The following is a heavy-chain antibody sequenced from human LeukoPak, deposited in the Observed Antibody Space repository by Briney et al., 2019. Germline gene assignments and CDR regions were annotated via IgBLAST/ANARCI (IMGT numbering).Heavy chain of an antibody. CDR3: ARGLREGYSSSWYVYYYYYGMDV. CDR1: GGSFSGYY. V-gene: IGHV4-34*01. J-gene: IGHJ6*02. Sequence: SSETLSLTCAVYGGSFSGYYWSWIRQPPGKGLEWIGEINHSGSTNYNPSLKSRVTISVDTSKNQFSLKLSSVTAADTAVYYCARGLREGYSSSWYVYYYYYGMDVWGQGTTVTVSS. D-gene: IGHD6-13*01. CDR2: INHSGST.